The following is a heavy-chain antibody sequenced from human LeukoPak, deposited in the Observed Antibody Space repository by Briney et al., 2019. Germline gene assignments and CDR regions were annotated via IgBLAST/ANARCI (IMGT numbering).Heavy chain of an antibody. CDR3: ARGGGCKWELPITDY. V-gene: IGHV1-8*01. CDR1: GYTFTSYD. CDR2: MNPNSGNT. J-gene: IGHJ4*02. D-gene: IGHD1-26*01. Sequence: GASVKVSCKASGYTFTSYDINWVRQATGQGLEWMGWMNPNSGNTGYAQKFQGRVTMTRNTSISTAYMELSSLRSEDTAEYYCARGGGCKWELPITDYWGQGTLVTVSS.